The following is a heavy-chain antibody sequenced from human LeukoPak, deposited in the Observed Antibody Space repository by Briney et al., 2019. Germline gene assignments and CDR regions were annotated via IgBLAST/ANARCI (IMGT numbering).Heavy chain of an antibody. CDR1: GGSFSGYY. J-gene: IGHJ4*02. Sequence: SETLSLTCAVYGGSFSGYYWSWIRQPPGKGLEWIGSIYSSGSTYYNPSLRTRVTISVDTSKNQFSLKLSSVTAADTAVYYCARVIRTTGYYSNPKSGSFDFWGQGTLVTVSS. D-gene: IGHD3-9*01. V-gene: IGHV4-34*01. CDR3: ARVIRTTGYYSNPKSGSFDF. CDR2: IYSSGST.